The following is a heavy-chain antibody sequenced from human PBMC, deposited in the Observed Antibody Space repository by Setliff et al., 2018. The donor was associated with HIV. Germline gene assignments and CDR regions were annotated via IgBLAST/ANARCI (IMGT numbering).Heavy chain of an antibody. D-gene: IGHD3-22*01. Sequence: SETLSLTCTVSGGSISTSNWWGWIRQTPGKGLEWIGYIYYTGSTYYDPSLKSRVTTSLDTSKNQFFLKLSSVTAADTAVYYCARGLSFYDPGGFDYWGQGTLVTVSS. CDR3: ARGLSFYDPGGFDY. J-gene: IGHJ4*02. CDR2: IYYTGST. V-gene: IGHV4-28*01. CDR1: GGSISTSNW.